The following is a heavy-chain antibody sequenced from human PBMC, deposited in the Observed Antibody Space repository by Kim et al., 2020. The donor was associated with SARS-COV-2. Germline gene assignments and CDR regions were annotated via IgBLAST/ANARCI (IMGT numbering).Heavy chain of an antibody. Sequence: GGSLRLSCATSGFTFSIHRMNWVRQAPGKGLEWVSQISHRGETYYADSVKGRFTISRDNAKNSLFLHMNSLRDEDTAVYYCARDSSHDSWGQGTLVTVSS. CDR1: GFTFSIHR. V-gene: IGHV3-48*02. J-gene: IGHJ4*02. CDR2: ISHRGET. D-gene: IGHD2-2*01. CDR3: ARDSSHDS.